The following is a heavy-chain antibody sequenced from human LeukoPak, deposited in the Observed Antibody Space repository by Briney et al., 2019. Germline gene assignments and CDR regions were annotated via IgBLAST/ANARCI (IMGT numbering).Heavy chain of an antibody. CDR1: GGSTTSSNW. CDR3: AKDGSI. Sequence: SETLSLTCAVSGGSTTSSNWWSWVRQPPGKGLEWIGEIYHSGTTNYNPSLKNRVTMSVDTSRNQISLNLSSVTAADTAVYYCAKDGSIWGQGTMVTVSS. CDR2: IYHSGTT. V-gene: IGHV4-4*02. J-gene: IGHJ3*02.